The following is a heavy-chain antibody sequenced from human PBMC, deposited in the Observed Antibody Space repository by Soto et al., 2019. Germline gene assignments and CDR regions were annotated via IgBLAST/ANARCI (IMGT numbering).Heavy chain of an antibody. CDR3: ANSNTIYGVVNFDY. CDR2: IRGSGGST. J-gene: IGHJ4*02. Sequence: EVQLLESGGGLVQPGGSLRLSCAASGFTFSSYSMSWVRQAPGKGLEWVSAIRGSGGSTYYEDSVKGRFTISKDNSKNTLYLQMNSLRADDTAVYYCANSNTIYGVVNFDYWGQGTLVTVSS. D-gene: IGHD3-3*01. CDR1: GFTFSSYS. V-gene: IGHV3-23*01.